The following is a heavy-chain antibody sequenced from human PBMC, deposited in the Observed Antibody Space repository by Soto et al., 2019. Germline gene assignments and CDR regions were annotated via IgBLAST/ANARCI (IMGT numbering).Heavy chain of an antibody. CDR1: GVSLSGYY. V-gene: IGHV4-34*01. CDR2: IDNSGKT. Sequence: QVQLQQWGAGPLKPSETLSLTCAVYGVSLSGYYWSWIRQPPGKGLEWIGEIDNSGKTHYSPSLKCRVTLSAGTSKTPSSLTVTSLTAADTAVYYGASRRDGGAADWGQGTRVTVSS. CDR3: ASRRDGGAAD. J-gene: IGHJ4*02. D-gene: IGHD3-16*01.